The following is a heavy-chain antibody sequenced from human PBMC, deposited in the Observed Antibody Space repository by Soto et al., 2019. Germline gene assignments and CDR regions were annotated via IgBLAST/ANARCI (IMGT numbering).Heavy chain of an antibody. D-gene: IGHD3-3*02. V-gene: IGHV1-2*02. Sequence: ASVKVSCKASGYAFSGYYMHWVRQAPGQGLEWMGWINTLSGDTSFPQKFQGRLAMTRDTSIDTAFMEVSRLTSDDTAIYYCARSLLKVILPLGYWGQGTLVTVSS. CDR1: GYAFSGYY. CDR2: INTLSGDT. CDR3: ARSLLKVILPLGY. J-gene: IGHJ4*02.